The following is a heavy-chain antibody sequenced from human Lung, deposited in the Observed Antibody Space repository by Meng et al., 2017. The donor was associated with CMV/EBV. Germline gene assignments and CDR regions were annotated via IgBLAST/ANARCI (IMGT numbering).Heavy chain of an antibody. V-gene: IGHV3-21*01. CDR2: ISSSVSDV. CDR3: ARAGTTVTFFDH. Sequence: SLKISCAASGFAFRSYSMNWVRQPPGKGLEWVASISSSVSDVYSADSVKGRFIISRDNGRDSLYLQMNSLRAEDTGVYYCARAGTTVTFFDHWGPGTPVTVSS. D-gene: IGHD4-17*01. CDR1: GFAFRSYS. J-gene: IGHJ4*02.